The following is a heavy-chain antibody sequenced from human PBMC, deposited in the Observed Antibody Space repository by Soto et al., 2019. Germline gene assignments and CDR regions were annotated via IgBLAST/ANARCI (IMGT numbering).Heavy chain of an antibody. J-gene: IGHJ3*02. CDR2: ISSSSSYI. CDR3: ARVVPAAPRAFDI. D-gene: IGHD2-2*01. V-gene: IGHV3-21*01. CDR1: GFTFSSYS. Sequence: GGSLRLSCAASGFTFSSYSMNWVRQAPGKGLEWVSSISSSSSYIYYADSVKGRFTISRDNAKNSLYLQMNSLRAEDTAVYYCARVVPAAPRAFDIWGQGTMVTVSS.